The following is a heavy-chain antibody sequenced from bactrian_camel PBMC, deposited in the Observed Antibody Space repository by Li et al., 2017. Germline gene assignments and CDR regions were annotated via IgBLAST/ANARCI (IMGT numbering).Heavy chain of an antibody. CDR1: YYTGSSYC. D-gene: IGHD2*01. CDR3: AADFSGPCLGSGWRLLLQVLDFGY. Sequence: HVQLVESGGGSVQAGGSLRLSCGGFYYTGSSYCMGWFRQAPGKEREGVAVIDSGGSTTYADSVKGRFTISADKAKNTMYLHLNSLKPEDTAMYYCAADFSGPCLGSGWRLLLQVLDFGYWGQGTQVTVS. J-gene: IGHJ6*01. V-gene: IGHV3S53*01. CDR2: IDSGGST.